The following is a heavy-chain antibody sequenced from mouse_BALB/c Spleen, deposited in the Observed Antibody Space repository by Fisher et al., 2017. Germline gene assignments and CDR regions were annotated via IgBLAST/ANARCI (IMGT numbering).Heavy chain of an antibody. CDR3: ARSDDYVPYAMDY. J-gene: IGHJ4*01. V-gene: IGHV1-18*01. Sequence: KFKGKATLTVDKSSSTAYMELLSLTSEDTTVYYCARSDDYVPYAMDYWGQGTSVTVSS. D-gene: IGHD2-4*01.